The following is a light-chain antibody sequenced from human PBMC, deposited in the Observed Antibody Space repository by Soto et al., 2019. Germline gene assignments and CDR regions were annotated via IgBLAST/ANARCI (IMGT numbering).Light chain of an antibody. Sequence: IVLTQSPGPLSLSPGERATLSCRSSQSVSSSYLAWYQQKPGQAPRLLIYGASNRATGIPDRFSGSGSGTDFTLTISRLEPEDLAVYYCQQHSHWPPWTFGQGTKWIS. CDR3: QQHSHWPPWT. CDR2: GAS. CDR1: QSVSSSY. V-gene: IGKV3D-20*02. J-gene: IGKJ1*01.